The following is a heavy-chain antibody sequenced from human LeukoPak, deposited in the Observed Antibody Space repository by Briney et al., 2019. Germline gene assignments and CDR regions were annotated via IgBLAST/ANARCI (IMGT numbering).Heavy chain of an antibody. V-gene: IGHV3-23*01. CDR2: ISGSGGNT. Sequence: PGGSLRLSCAASGFTFSNYAMRWVRQAPGKGLEWVSGISGSGGNTYYTDSVRGRLSISRDNSKNTLYLQVNSLRAEDTAVYYCAKGRTEGGTLALDYWGQGTLVTVSS. D-gene: IGHD6-19*01. J-gene: IGHJ4*02. CDR3: AKGRTEGGTLALDY. CDR1: GFTFSNYA.